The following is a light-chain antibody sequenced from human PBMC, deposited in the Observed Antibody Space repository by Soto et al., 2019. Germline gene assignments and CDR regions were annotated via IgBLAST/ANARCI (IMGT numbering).Light chain of an antibody. Sequence: QSALTQPASVSGSPGQSITISCTGTSSDVGGYNYVSWYQQHPGKAPKLMIYDVTNRPSGVSNRFSGYKSGNTASLTISGLQAEDEADYYCSSYTSSSTYVFVTGTKVT. CDR1: SSDVGGYNY. CDR2: DVT. CDR3: SSYTSSSTYV. V-gene: IGLV2-14*03. J-gene: IGLJ1*01.